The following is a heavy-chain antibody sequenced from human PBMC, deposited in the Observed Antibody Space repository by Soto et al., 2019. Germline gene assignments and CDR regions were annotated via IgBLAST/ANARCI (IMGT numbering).Heavy chain of an antibody. CDR3: AKDINGSGSYYNGYFDY. Sequence: GGSLRLSCAASGSTFSSYAMSWVRQAPGKGLEWVSAISGSGGSTYYADSVKGRFTISRDNSKNTLYLQMNSLRAEDTAVYYCAKDINGSGSYYNGYFDYWGQGTLVTVSS. J-gene: IGHJ4*02. CDR2: ISGSGGST. CDR1: GSTFSSYA. V-gene: IGHV3-23*01. D-gene: IGHD3-10*01.